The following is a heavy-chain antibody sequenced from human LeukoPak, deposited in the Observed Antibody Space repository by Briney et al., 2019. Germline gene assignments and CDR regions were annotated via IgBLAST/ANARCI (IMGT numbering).Heavy chain of an antibody. CDR1: GYTFTSYG. D-gene: IGHD3-3*01. CDR3: ARDLGYYDFWSGYYYFDY. V-gene: IGHV1-18*01. Sequence: ASVKVSCKASGYTFTSYGISWVRQAPGQGLEWMGWISAYNGNTNYAQKLQGRVTMTTDTSTSTAYMEPRSLRSDDTAVYYCARDLGYYDFWSGYYYFDYWGQGTLVTVSS. J-gene: IGHJ4*02. CDR2: ISAYNGNT.